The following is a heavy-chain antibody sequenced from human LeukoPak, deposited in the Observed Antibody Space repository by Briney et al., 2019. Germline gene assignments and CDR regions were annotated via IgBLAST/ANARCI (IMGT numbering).Heavy chain of an antibody. CDR3: ASYYDILTGYSESRFDY. CDR1: GGSISSSSYY. V-gene: IGHV4-39*01. J-gene: IGHJ4*02. Sequence: SETLSLTCTVSGGSISSSSYYWGWIRQPPGKGLEWIGSIYYSGSTYYNPSLKSRVTISVDTSKNQFSLKLSSVTAADTAVYYCASYYDILTGYSESRFDYWGQGTLVTVTS. D-gene: IGHD3-9*01. CDR2: IYYSGST.